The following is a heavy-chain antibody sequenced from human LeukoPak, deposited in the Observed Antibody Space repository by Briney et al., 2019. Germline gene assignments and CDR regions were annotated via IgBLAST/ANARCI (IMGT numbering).Heavy chain of an antibody. D-gene: IGHD1-26*01. CDR1: GGTFSRYA. CDR2: IIPIFGTA. V-gene: IGHV1-69*01. Sequence: GSSVKVPCKASGGTFSRYAISWVRQAPGQGVEWMGGIIPIFGTANYAQKFQGRVTITADESTSTAYMELSSLRSEDTAVYYCARDAVGATGQSDYWGQGTLVTVSS. J-gene: IGHJ4*02. CDR3: ARDAVGATGQSDY.